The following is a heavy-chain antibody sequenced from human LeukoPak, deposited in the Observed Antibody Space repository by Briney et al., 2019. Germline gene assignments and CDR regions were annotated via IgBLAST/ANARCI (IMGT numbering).Heavy chain of an antibody. CDR2: INWNGGSP. CDR1: GFTFDDYG. J-gene: IGHJ4*02. V-gene: IGHV3-20*04. CDR3: ARDSYYYDSSGYYLSSFDY. D-gene: IGHD3-22*01. Sequence: GGSMRLSCAASGFTFDDYGMSWVRQAPGKGLEWVSGINWNGGSPGYADSVKGRFTISRDNAKNSLYLQMNSLRAEDTALYYCARDSYYYDSSGYYLSSFDYWGQGTLVTVSS.